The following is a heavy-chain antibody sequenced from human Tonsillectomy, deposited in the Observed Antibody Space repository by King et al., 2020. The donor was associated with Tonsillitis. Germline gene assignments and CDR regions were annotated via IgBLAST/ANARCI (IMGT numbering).Heavy chain of an antibody. J-gene: IGHJ4*02. Sequence: VPLPSSVPGLVPPSPPLSLTFPVSVGSLRRRSSSLRWLRQPPVTGLEWIGNICSSGSTHYNPSLQSRVTLSVDTSQNPFSLKLSSGPAEDTAWEFWARGERRGTGGGDDGGKGTRGT. CDR3: ARGERRGTGGGDD. V-gene: IGHV4-30-4*01. CDR1: VGSLRRRSSS. D-gene: IGHD1-14*01. CDR2: ICSSGST.